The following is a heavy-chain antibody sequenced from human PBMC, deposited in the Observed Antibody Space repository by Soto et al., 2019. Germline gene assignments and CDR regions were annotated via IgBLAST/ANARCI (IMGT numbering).Heavy chain of an antibody. J-gene: IGHJ6*02. V-gene: IGHV5-51*01. CDR3: ARVGGYCSSTSCPYYYYGMDV. CDR1: GYSFTSYW. CDR2: IYPGDSDT. Sequence: GESLKISCNGSGYSFTSYWIGCVRQMPGKGLEWMGIIYPGDSDTRYSPSFQGQATISADKSISTAYLQWSSLKASDTAMYYCARVGGYCSSTSCPYYYYGMDVWVQGTTVTVSS. D-gene: IGHD2-2*01.